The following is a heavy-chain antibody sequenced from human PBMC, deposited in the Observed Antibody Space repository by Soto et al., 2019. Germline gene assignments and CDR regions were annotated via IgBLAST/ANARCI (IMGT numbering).Heavy chain of an antibody. CDR1: GLTFSGHW. CDR2: IKPDGSET. CDR3: TSRPSGMTYHAVFDF. J-gene: IGHJ4*02. V-gene: IGHV3-7*03. D-gene: IGHD2-21*02. Sequence: GGSLRLSCAASGLTFSGHWMTWVRQTPGEGLQWVAAIKPDGSETFYVDSVKGRFTIPRDNARNSLFLQMDSLRAEDTAVYYCTSRPSGMTYHAVFDFWGQGTLVTGSS.